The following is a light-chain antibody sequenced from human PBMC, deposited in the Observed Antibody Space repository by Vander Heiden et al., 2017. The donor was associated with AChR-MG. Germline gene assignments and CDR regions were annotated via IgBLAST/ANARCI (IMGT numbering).Light chain of an antibody. V-gene: IGKV1-39*01. CDR3: LQSDSLPWT. J-gene: IGKJ1*01. CDR1: QSINTY. CDR2: FAS. Sequence: DIQMTQSPPSLSASVADRVTIACRASQSINTYLNWFQQKPGKAPKIVIYFASTLQSGVPSRFSGSGSGTDFTLTISSVQPEDFATYYCLQSDSLPWTFGKGTKVEIK.